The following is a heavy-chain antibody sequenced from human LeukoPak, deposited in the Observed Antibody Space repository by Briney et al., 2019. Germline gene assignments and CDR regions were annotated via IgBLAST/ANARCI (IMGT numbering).Heavy chain of an antibody. CDR3: AKEVGPHDAFDI. CDR2: ISQDGTYK. V-gene: IGHV3-30*01. D-gene: IGHD2-2*01. J-gene: IGHJ3*02. CDR1: GFRFRTYG. Sequence: PGGSLRLSCQASGFRFRTYGMHWVRQAPGKGPEWVAGISQDGTYKNYADSVRGRITISRDNSEKTLTLQIDSLKPEDTAVYFCAKEVGPHDAFDIWGQGTMVTVSS.